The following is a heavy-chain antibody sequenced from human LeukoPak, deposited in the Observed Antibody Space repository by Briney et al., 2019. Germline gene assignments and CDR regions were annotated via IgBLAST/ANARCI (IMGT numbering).Heavy chain of an antibody. J-gene: IGHJ4*02. CDR3: ARAPSFGDYGGDY. CDR1: GYNFTNNG. D-gene: IGHD4-17*01. CDR2: ISAYSGDT. V-gene: IGHV1-18*01. Sequence: ASVKVSCKASGYNFTNNGISWVRQAPGQGLEWMGWISAYSGDTNYAQKLQGRLTMTTDTSPSTAYLELRSLTSDDTAVYYCARAPSFGDYGGDYWGQGTLVTVSS.